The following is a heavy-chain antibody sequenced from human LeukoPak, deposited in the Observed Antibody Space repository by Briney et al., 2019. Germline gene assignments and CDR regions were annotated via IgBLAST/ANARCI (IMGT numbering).Heavy chain of an antibody. Sequence: GGSLRLSCAASGFTFSSYWMHWVRQAPGKGLVWVSRINSDGSSITYADSVKGRFAISRDNAKNTLYLQMNSLRVEDTAVYYCAREGRVSGYDFDCWGQGTLVTVSS. D-gene: IGHD5-12*01. J-gene: IGHJ4*02. CDR2: INSDGSSI. CDR1: GFTFSSYW. V-gene: IGHV3-74*03. CDR3: AREGRVSGYDFDC.